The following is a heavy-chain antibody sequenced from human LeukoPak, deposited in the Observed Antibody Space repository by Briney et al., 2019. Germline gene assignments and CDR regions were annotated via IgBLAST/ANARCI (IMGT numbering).Heavy chain of an antibody. V-gene: IGHV4-4*09. Sequence: SETLSLTCTVSGGSISSYYWSWLRQPPGKGLEWIGYIYTSGSTNYNPSLKSRVTISVDTSKNQFSLKLSSVTAADTAVYYCARLEVNRYYYYYYMDVWGKGTTVTVSS. D-gene: IGHD1-14*01. CDR3: ARLEVNRYYYYYYMDV. CDR1: GGSISSYY. CDR2: IYTSGST. J-gene: IGHJ6*03.